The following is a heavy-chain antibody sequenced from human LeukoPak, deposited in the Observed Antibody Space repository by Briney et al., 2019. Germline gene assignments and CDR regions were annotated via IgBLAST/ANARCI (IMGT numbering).Heavy chain of an antibody. CDR3: ARTGKYYDFWSGYYLLFDY. V-gene: IGHV3-7*03. CDR2: IKQDGSEK. D-gene: IGHD3-3*01. CDR1: GSTFGNYY. Sequence: GGSLRLSCAASGSTFGNYYMSWVRQAPGKGLEWVANIKQDGSEKYYVDSVKGRFTISRDNAKNSLYLQMNSLRAEDTAVYYCARTGKYYDFWSGYYLLFDYWGQGTLVTVSS. J-gene: IGHJ4*02.